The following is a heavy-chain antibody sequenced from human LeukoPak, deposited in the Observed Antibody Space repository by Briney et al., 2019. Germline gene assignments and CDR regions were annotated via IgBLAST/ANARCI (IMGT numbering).Heavy chain of an antibody. V-gene: IGHV3-33*08. CDR2: IWYDGSNK. CDR3: ARDPNYYDSSGWYYYYMDV. D-gene: IGHD3-22*01. CDR1: GFTYSSYG. J-gene: IGHJ6*03. Sequence: PGGSLRLSCAASGFTYSSYGMHWVRQAPGKGLEWVAVIWYDGSNKYYADSVKGRFTISRDNSKNTLYLQMNSLRAEDTAVYYCARDPNYYDSSGWYYYYMDVWGKGTTVTVSS.